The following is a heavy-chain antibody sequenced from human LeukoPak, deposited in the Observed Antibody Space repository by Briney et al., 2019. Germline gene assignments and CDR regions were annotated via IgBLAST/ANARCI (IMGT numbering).Heavy chain of an antibody. J-gene: IGHJ4*02. Sequence: GGSLRLSCAASGFTFSSYAMSWVRQAPGKGLEWVSCINWNGVSTGYVDSVKGRFTISRDNAKNSVKLQLDSLRAEDTALYYCARAVSGSYARGFDYWGRGTLVTVSS. D-gene: IGHD1-26*01. V-gene: IGHV3-20*04. CDR3: ARAVSGSYARGFDY. CDR2: INWNGVST. CDR1: GFTFSSYA.